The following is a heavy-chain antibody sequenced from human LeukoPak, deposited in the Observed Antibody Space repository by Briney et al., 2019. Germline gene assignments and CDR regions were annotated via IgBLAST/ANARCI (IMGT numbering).Heavy chain of an antibody. J-gene: IGHJ4*02. D-gene: IGHD1-26*01. V-gene: IGHV3-23*01. CDR3: AKVLTRSYSVRPYYFDY. CDR1: GFTFSSYA. CDR2: ISGGGGST. Sequence: GGSLRLSCAASGFTFSSYAMSWVRQAPGKGREWVSAISGGGGSTYYADSVKGRFTISRDNSKNTLYLQMNSLRAEDTAVYYCAKVLTRSYSVRPYYFDYWGQGTLVTVSS.